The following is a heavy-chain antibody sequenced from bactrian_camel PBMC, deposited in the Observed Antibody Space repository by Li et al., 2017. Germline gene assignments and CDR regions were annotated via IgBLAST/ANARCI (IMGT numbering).Heavy chain of an antibody. V-gene: IGHV3S63*01. Sequence: QVQLVESGGGSVQAGGALKLSCVVSGYKWDNYCISWFRQRPGKEREGVAGVYVGDTNTYYADSVKGRFSISHDNAKNTLYLQMDSLKPEDTAKYYCAADVGCTYCGDDGCYQLIHKPRTETYWGHGTQVTVS. CDR2: VYVGDTNT. J-gene: IGHJ4*01. CDR3: AADVGCTYCGDDGCYQLIHKPRTETY. D-gene: IGHD3*01. CDR1: GYKWDNYC.